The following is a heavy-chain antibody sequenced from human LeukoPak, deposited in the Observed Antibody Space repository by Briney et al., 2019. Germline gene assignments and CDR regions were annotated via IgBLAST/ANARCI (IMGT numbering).Heavy chain of an antibody. CDR2: MNPNSGNT. V-gene: IGHV1-8*01. CDR3: ARTYYGSGSYYRPYYYYMDV. D-gene: IGHD3-10*01. CDR1: GYTFTSYD. J-gene: IGHJ6*03. Sequence: GASVKVSCKASGYTFTSYDINWVRQATGQGLELMGWMNPNSGNTGYAQKFQGRVTMTRNTSISTAYMELSSLRSEDTAVYYCARTYYGSGSYYRPYYYYMDVWGKGTTVTVSS.